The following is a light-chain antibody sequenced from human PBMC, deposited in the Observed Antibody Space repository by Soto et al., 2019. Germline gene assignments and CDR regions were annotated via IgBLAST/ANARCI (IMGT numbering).Light chain of an antibody. V-gene: IGKV1-27*01. CDR3: QQLNSYSSLT. CDR1: QGITTY. Sequence: DIQMTQSPSAMSASVGDRVTITCRASQGITTYLAWYQQKSGKPPKLLIYAASTLQAGVPSRFSGGGSGTNFTLTISSLQPEDVATYYCQQLNSYSSLTFGGGTKVDIK. J-gene: IGKJ4*01. CDR2: AAS.